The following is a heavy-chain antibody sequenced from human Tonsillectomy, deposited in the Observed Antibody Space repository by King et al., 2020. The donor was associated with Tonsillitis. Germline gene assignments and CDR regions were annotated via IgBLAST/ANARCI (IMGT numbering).Heavy chain of an antibody. CDR2: IYYSGST. J-gene: IGHJ5*02. Sequence: QLQESGPGLVKPSETLSLTCTVSGGSISSYYWSWIRQPPGKGLEWIGYIYYSGSTNYNPSLKSRVTISVDTSKNQFSLKLSSVTAADTAVYYCARALWGSGSYYKGTFDPWGQGTLVTVSS. CDR1: GGSISSYY. CDR3: ARALWGSGSYYKGTFDP. V-gene: IGHV4-59*01. D-gene: IGHD3-10*01.